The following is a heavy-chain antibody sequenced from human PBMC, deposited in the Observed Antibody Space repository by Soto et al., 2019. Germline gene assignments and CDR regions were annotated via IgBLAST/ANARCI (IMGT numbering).Heavy chain of an antibody. CDR3: ARDLAAAGIGPDGVYYYYYGMDV. D-gene: IGHD6-13*01. V-gene: IGHV3-48*02. CDR1: GFTFSSYS. Sequence: GGSLRLSCAASGFTFSSYSMNWVRQAPGKGLEWVSYISSSSSTIYYADSVKGRFTISRDNAKNSLYLQMNSLRDEDTAVYYCARDLAAAGIGPDGVYYYYYGMDVWGQGTTVTVSS. CDR2: ISSSSSTI. J-gene: IGHJ6*02.